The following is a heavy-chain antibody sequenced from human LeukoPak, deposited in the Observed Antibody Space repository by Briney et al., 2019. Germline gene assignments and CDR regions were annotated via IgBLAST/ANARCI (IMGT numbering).Heavy chain of an antibody. J-gene: IGHJ6*02. CDR3: ARAEGDTYPYYYYYGMDV. V-gene: IGHV1-2*06. Sequence: GASVKVSCKASGYTFTSYGISWVRQAPGQGLEWMGRINPNSGGTNYAQKFQGRVTMTRDTSISTAYMELSRLRSDDTAVYYCARAEGDTYPYYYYYGMDVWGQGTTVTVSS. CDR1: GYTFTSYG. CDR2: INPNSGGT. D-gene: IGHD3-16*01.